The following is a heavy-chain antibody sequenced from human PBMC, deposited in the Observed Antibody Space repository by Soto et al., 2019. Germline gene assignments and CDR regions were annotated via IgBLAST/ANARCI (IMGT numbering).Heavy chain of an antibody. D-gene: IGHD3-10*01. J-gene: IGHJ4*02. CDR2: ITDTGGDA. CDR1: GLTFGSRA. V-gene: IGHV3-23*01. Sequence: GGSLRLSCVASGLTFGSRAMSWVRQAPGEGLQWVSAITDTGGDAKYADSVRGRFVISRDNSKKTLYLQMTSLTAEDSAMYFCARGSTDSYPGSRIFDFWGRGTLVTVSS. CDR3: ARGSTDSYPGSRIFDF.